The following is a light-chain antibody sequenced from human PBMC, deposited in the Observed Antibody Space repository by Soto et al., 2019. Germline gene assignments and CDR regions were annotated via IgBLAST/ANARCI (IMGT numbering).Light chain of an antibody. CDR2: STS. V-gene: IGLV7-43*01. Sequence: QAVVTQEPSLTVSPGGTVTLTGASSTGAVTSAHYPHWFQQRPGQAPRTLIYSTSSRHSWTPARFSGSLLGGKAALTLSGVQPDDDVEYYCLLYYGGAHPQVFGPGTKLNVL. J-gene: IGLJ1*01. CDR1: TGAVTSAHY. CDR3: LLYYGGAHPQV.